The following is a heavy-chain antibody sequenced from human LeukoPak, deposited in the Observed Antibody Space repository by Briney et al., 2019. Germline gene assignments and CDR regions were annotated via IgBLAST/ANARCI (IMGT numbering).Heavy chain of an antibody. V-gene: IGHV3-20*04. CDR2: INWNGGST. CDR1: GFTFDDYG. D-gene: IGHD2-8*02. J-gene: IGHJ4*02. Sequence: GGSLILSCAASGFTFDDYGMSWVRQAPGKGLEWVSGINWNGGSTGYADSVKGRFTISRDNAKNSLYLQMNSLGAEDTGVYYCARDATPQFATGWVFFDYWGQGTLVTVSS. CDR3: ARDATPQFATGWVFFDY.